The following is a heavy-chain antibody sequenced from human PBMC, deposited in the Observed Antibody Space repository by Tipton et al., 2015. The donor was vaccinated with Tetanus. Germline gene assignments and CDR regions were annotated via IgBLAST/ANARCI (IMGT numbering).Heavy chain of an antibody. D-gene: IGHD5-18*01. CDR2: IHHSGDT. CDR1: GGSIISGEYY. V-gene: IGHV4-31*03. CDR3: AREPGFSYGSKY. J-gene: IGHJ4*02. Sequence: TLSLTCNVSGGSIISGEYYWTWIRRRAGRGLEWIGSIHHSGDTHYHPSLKSRVTMSVDTSENQFSLKLNSVTAADTAIYYCAREPGFSYGSKYWGQGALGTVAS.